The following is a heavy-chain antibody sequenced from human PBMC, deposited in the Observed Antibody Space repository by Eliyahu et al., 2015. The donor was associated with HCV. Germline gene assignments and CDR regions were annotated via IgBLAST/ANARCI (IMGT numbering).Heavy chain of an antibody. CDR2: IYSGGTT. J-gene: IGHJ6*02. D-gene: IGHD3-10*01. Sequence: EVQLVESGGGLVQPGGSLRLSCAASGFTVSTNYMSWVRQAPGKGLEWVSGIYSGGTTYYADSVKGRFTISRDNSKNTLYLQMNSLRDEDTAVYYCARGRGDYYYYGMDVWGQGTTVTVSS. CDR3: ARGRGDYYYYGMDV. V-gene: IGHV3-66*01. CDR1: GFTVSTNY.